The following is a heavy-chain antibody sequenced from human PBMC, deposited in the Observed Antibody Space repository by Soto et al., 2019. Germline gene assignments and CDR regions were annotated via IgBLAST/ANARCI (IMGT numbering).Heavy chain of an antibody. CDR3: ASRWYERGGAVWYYFDY. V-gene: IGHV4-39*01. CDR2: IYYSGST. CDR1: GGSISSSSYY. D-gene: IGHD2-15*01. J-gene: IGHJ4*02. Sequence: PSETLSLTCTVSGGSISSSSYYWGWLRQPPGKGLEWIGSIYYSGSTYYNPSLKSRVTMSVGTSKNQFSLKLSSVTAADTAVYYCASRWYERGGAVWYYFDYWGQGTLVTVSS.